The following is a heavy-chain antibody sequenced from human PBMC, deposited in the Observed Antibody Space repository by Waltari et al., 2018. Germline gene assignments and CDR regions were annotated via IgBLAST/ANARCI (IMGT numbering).Heavy chain of an antibody. CDR3: ATLPVGQGDAFDI. CDR1: GASFSGYS. Sequence: QLQLPQWGAGLLKPSETLSLTCAVYGASFSGYSWRWSSQPPGKGLEWIVEINHSVSTNYNPSLKSRVTISVDTSKNHFSLKLSSVTAADTAVYYCATLPVGQGDAFDIWGQGTMVTVSS. CDR2: INHSVST. J-gene: IGHJ3*02. V-gene: IGHV4-34*01. D-gene: IGHD1-26*01.